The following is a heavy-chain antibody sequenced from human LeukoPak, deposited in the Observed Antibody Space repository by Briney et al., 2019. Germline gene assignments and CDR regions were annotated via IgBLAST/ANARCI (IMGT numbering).Heavy chain of an antibody. CDR1: GFTFSSYA. CDR3: AKDGITMIVVVPYFDY. CDR2: ISGSGGST. D-gene: IGHD3-22*01. J-gene: IGHJ4*02. Sequence: GGSLRLSCAASGFTFSSYAMSWVRQAPGKGLEWVSAISGSGGSTYYADSVKGRFTISRDNSKNTLYLQMNSLRAEDTAVYYCAKDGITMIVVVPYFDYWGQGTLVTVSS. V-gene: IGHV3-23*01.